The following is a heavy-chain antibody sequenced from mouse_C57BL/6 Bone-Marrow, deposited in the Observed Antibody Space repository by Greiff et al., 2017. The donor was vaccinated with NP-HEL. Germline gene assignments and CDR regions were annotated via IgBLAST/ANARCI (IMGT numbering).Heavy chain of an antibody. CDR3: ARGAYYSNYDSFDY. CDR2: ISYDGSN. J-gene: IGHJ2*01. Sequence: EVQLVESGPGLVKPSQSLSLTCSVTGYSITSGYYWNWIRQFPGNKLEWMGYISYDGSNNYNPSLKNRISIPRDTSKNQFFLKLTSVTTEDTATYYCARGAYYSNYDSFDYWGQGTPLTVSS. CDR1: GYSITSGYY. D-gene: IGHD2-5*01. V-gene: IGHV3-6*01.